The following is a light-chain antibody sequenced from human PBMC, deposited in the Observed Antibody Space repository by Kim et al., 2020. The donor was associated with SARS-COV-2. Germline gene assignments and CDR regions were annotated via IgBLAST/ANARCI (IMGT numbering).Light chain of an antibody. CDR3: QQYNSYPFT. Sequence: ASVGDRVTITCRASQSISSWLAWYQQKPGKAPKILIYKASSLESGVPSRFSGSGSGTEFTLTISSLQPDDFATYYCQQYNSYPFTFGGGTKVDIK. V-gene: IGKV1-5*03. CDR1: QSISSW. J-gene: IGKJ4*01. CDR2: KAS.